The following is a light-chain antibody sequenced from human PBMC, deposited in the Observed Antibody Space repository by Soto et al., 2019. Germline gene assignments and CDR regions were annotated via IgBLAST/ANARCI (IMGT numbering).Light chain of an antibody. CDR1: QSVSSS. Sequence: EIVMTQSPATLSVSPGERATLSCRASQSVSSSLVWYQQKPGQAPRLLIYGASTRATGIPARFSGSGSGTEFTLTVSXLXSEDFAVYYCQQYNNWPSWTFGQGTKVEIK. CDR3: QQYNNWPSWT. J-gene: IGKJ1*01. V-gene: IGKV3-15*01. CDR2: GAS.